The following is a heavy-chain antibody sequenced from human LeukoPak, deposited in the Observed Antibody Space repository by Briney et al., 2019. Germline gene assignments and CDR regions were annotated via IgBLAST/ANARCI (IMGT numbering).Heavy chain of an antibody. V-gene: IGHV5-51*01. CDR2: IYPGDSDT. CDR3: ARHGSLIAARPYRWFDP. CDR1: GYSFTSYW. Sequence: GESLKICCKGSGYSFTSYWIGWVRQMPRKRLEWMGNIYPGDSDTRYSPSFQGEVTISAGKSSSTAYLQWSSLKASDTAMYYCARHGSLIAARPYRWFDPWGQGTLVTVSS. D-gene: IGHD6-6*01. J-gene: IGHJ5*02.